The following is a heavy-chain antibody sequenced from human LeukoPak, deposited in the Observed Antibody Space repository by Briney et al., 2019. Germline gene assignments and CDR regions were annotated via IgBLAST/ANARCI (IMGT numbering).Heavy chain of an antibody. CDR2: ISGGGEST. V-gene: IGHV3-23*01. D-gene: IGHD2-15*01. J-gene: IGHJ4*02. Sequence: GRSLRLSRAASGFTFRRYAMNGVRQAPARGLEWVSAISGGGESTYNTDSVKDRFIIPRDNSNNTLYQQNNNLRAEDTAGYYCAKGEGGSCSSSSCSTYFDYWGQGTLVTVSS. CDR3: AKGEGGSCSSSSCSTYFDY. CDR1: GFTFRRYA.